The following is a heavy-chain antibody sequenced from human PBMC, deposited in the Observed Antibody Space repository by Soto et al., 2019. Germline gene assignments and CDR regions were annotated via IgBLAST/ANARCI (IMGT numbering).Heavy chain of an antibody. CDR2: INPSGGST. V-gene: IGHV1-46*01. CDR3: ARPGAVAGFLYF. Sequence: ASVKVSCKASGYTFTSYYMHWVRQAPGQGLEWMGIINPSGGSTSYAQKFQGRVTVTRDTSTSTVYMELSSLRSEDTAVYYCARPGAVAGFLYFWGQGTLVTSPQ. D-gene: IGHD6-19*01. J-gene: IGHJ4*02. CDR1: GYTFTSYY.